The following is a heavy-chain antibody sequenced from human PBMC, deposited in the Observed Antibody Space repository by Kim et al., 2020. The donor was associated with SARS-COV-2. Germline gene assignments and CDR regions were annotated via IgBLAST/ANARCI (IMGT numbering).Heavy chain of an antibody. CDR3: VKSGDYEKFTYYYYYGMDV. Sequence: SETLSLTCTVSGGSISSSSYYWGWIRQPPGKGLEWIGSIYYSGSTYYNPSLKSRVTISVDTSKNQFSLKLSSVTAADTTVYYCVKSGDYEKFTYYYYYGMDVWGQGTTVTVSS. J-gene: IGHJ6*02. CDR1: GGSISSSSYY. D-gene: IGHD4-17*01. V-gene: IGHV4-39*01. CDR2: IYYSGST.